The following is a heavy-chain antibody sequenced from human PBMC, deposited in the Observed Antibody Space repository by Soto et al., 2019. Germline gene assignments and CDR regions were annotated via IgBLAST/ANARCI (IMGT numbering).Heavy chain of an antibody. CDR3: ARMPVVPGTAYSSGWWDAFDI. CDR2: IYPGDSDT. D-gene: IGHD6-19*01. V-gene: IGHV5-51*03. Sequence: EVQLVQSGAEVKKPGESLKISCKGSGYSFTSYWIGWVRQMPGKGLEWMGIIYPGDSDTRYSPSFQGQVTISADKSISTAYLQWSSLKASDTAMYYCARMPVVPGTAYSSGWWDAFDIWGQGTMVTVSS. CDR1: GYSFTSYW. J-gene: IGHJ3*02.